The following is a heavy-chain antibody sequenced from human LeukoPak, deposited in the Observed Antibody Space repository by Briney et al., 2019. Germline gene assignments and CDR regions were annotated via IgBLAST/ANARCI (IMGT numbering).Heavy chain of an antibody. J-gene: IGHJ4*02. CDR1: GYSFSSYW. D-gene: IGHD4-23*01. V-gene: IGHV5-51*01. CDR3: VNYYGNSGTAH. Sequence: PGGSLRLSCKGSGYSFSSYWIAWVRQMPGKGLEWMGIIYPGDSDTRYSPSFQGQVTISADKSISTAYLQWSSLKASDTAMYYCVNYYGNSGTAHWGQGTLVTVSS. CDR2: IYPGDSDT.